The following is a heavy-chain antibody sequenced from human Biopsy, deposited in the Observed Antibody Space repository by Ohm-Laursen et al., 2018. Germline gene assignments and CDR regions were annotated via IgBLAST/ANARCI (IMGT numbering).Heavy chain of an antibody. D-gene: IGHD6-19*01. CDR3: VAYPSSGFFENNDDFAMDV. CDR1: GGAFTNYA. J-gene: IGHJ6*02. CDR2: IITVSEQA. V-gene: IGHV1-69*13. Sequence: ASVKVSCKASGGAFTNYAINWVRQAPGHGLEWMGGIITVSEQAGYAERFQGRVTITADVTTTTAYMDLSGLRSEDTAVYYCVAYPSSGFFENNDDFAMDVWGQGTTVIVSS.